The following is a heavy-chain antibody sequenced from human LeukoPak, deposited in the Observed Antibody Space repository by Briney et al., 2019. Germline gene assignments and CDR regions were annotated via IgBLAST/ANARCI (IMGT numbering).Heavy chain of an antibody. CDR2: MNPNSGNT. J-gene: IGHJ4*02. Sequence: GASVKVSCKASGYTFTSYDINWVRQATGQGLEWMGWMNPNSGNTDYAQKFQGRVTMTRDTSISTAYMELSRLRSDDTAVYYCATPAPDYYDSSGKDPLDYWGQGTLVTVSS. V-gene: IGHV1-8*01. CDR1: GYTFTSYD. CDR3: ATPAPDYYDSSGKDPLDY. D-gene: IGHD3-22*01.